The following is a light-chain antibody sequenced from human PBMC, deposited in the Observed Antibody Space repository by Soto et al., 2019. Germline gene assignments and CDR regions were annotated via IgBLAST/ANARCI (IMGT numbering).Light chain of an antibody. V-gene: IGLV2-23*02. CDR2: EVT. Sequence: QSALTQPASVSRSPGQSITISCTGTSNNVGNYNRVCWYQQYPGKAPKLIIYEVTERPSGVPDRFSGSKSGNTASLTISGLQSEDEADYYCCSSAGITTYVFGGGTKLTVL. CDR3: CSSAGITTYV. J-gene: IGLJ2*01. CDR1: SNNVGNYNR.